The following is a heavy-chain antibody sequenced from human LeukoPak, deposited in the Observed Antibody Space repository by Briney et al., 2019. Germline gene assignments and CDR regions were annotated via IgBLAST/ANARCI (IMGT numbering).Heavy chain of an antibody. D-gene: IGHD6-6*01. J-gene: IGHJ4*02. CDR2: ISSSSSYI. CDR3: ARYSSSSFDY. Sequence: SGGSLRLSCAASGFTFSSYSMNWVRQAPGKGLEWVSSISSSSSYIYYADSVKGRFTISRDNSKNTLYLQMNSLRAENTAVYYCARYSSSSFDYWGQGTLVTVSS. CDR1: GFTFSSYS. V-gene: IGHV3-21*01.